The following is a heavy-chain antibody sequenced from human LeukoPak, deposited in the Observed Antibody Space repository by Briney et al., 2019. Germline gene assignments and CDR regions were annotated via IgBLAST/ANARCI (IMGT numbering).Heavy chain of an antibody. CDR1: GFTFSSYS. D-gene: IGHD3-22*01. V-gene: IGHV3-21*04. Sequence: NPGGSLRLSCAASGFTFSSYSMNWVRQAPGKGLEWVSSISSSSSYIYYADSVKGRFTISRDNAKNSLYLQMNSLRADDTAVYYCAYDSSGYYYPDYWGQGTLVTVSS. J-gene: IGHJ4*02. CDR3: AYDSSGYYYPDY. CDR2: ISSSSSYI.